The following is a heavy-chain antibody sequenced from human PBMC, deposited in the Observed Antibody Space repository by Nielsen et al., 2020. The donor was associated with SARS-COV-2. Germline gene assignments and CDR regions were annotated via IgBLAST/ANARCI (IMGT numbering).Heavy chain of an antibody. D-gene: IGHD3-22*01. CDR2: VSYSGST. CDR3: ARDRIPLTTYYYYGMDV. CDR1: GGSFSGYY. Sequence: SETLSLTCAVYGGSFSGYYWSWIRQPPGKGLEWIGYVSYSGSTNYNPSLKSRVTISVDTSKNQFSLRLSSVTAADTAVYYCARDRIPLTTYYYYGMDVWGQGTTVTVSS. J-gene: IGHJ6*02. V-gene: IGHV4-59*01.